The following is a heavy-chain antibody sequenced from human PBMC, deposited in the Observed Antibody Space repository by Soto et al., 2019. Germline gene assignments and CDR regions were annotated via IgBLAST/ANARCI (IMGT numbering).Heavy chain of an antibody. CDR3: ARVRAGAANGYYGMDV. CDR2: ISTGSSTI. Sequence: GGSLRLSCRASGFTLSDYEMHWVRQAPGKGLEWVSYISTGSSTIYYADSVKGRFTISRDNAENSLFLEMKSLRPEDTAVYYCARVRAGAANGYYGMDVWGQGTTVTVSS. V-gene: IGHV3-48*03. D-gene: IGHD1-26*01. J-gene: IGHJ6*02. CDR1: GFTLSDYE.